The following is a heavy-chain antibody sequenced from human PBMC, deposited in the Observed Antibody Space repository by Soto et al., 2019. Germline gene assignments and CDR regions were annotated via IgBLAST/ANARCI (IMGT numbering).Heavy chain of an antibody. CDR3: AKDLRQWLAYGNAFDI. Sequence: QVQLVESGGGVVQPGRSLRLSCAASGFTFSSYGMHWVRQAPGKGLEWVAVISYDGSNKYYADSVKGRFTISRDNXKXXLYLQMNSLRAEDTAVYYCAKDLRQWLAYGNAFDIWGQGTMVTVSS. J-gene: IGHJ3*02. CDR1: GFTFSSYG. V-gene: IGHV3-30*18. CDR2: ISYDGSNK. D-gene: IGHD6-19*01.